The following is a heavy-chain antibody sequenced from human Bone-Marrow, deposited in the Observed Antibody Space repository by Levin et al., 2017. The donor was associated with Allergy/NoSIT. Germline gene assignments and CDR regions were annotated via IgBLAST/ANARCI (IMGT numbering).Heavy chain of an antibody. D-gene: IGHD4-17*01. CDR1: GFTFNTYN. V-gene: IGHV3-21*04. CDR2: ITSTSTYI. J-gene: IGHJ4*02. Sequence: GGSLRLSCAASGFTFNTYNMNRVRQAPGKGLELVSSITSTSTYIYYADSVKGRFTISRDNAKKSLYLQMNTLRAEDTAIYYCARLVGVDGDYVRYFDYWGRGTLVTVSS. CDR3: ARLVGVDGDYVRYFDY.